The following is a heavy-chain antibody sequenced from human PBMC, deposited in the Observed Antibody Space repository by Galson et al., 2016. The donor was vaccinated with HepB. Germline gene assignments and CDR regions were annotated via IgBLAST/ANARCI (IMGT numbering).Heavy chain of an antibody. J-gene: IGHJ4*02. CDR1: GCSFSSYG. CDR3: ARDRYYDSGGNYYESAY. CDR2: IIPIFGTA. V-gene: IGHV1-69*13. D-gene: IGHD3-22*01. Sequence: SVKVSCKASGCSFSSYGISWVRQAPGQGLEWMGGIIPIFGTAYCAQKFQGRVTIPADESTSTAYMELSGLRAEDTAVYYCARDRYYDSGGNYYESAYWGQGTPVIVPS.